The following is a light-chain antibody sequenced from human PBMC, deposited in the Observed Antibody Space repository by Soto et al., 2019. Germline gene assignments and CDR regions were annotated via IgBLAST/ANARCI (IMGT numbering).Light chain of an antibody. CDR1: SSDVGGYNY. Sequence: QSALTQPRSVSGSPGQSVTISCTGTSSDVGGYNYVSWYQQHPGKAPKLMIYDVSKWPSGVPDRFSGSKSSNTASLTISGLQAEDEADYYCCSYAGNSLWVFGGGTKVTVL. CDR3: CSYAGNSLWV. CDR2: DVS. V-gene: IGLV2-11*01. J-gene: IGLJ3*02.